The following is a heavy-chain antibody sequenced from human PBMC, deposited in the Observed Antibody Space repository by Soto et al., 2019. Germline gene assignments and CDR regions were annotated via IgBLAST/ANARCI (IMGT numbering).Heavy chain of an antibody. V-gene: IGHV1-18*04. CDR2: ISAYNGDT. Sequence: QVQLVQSEAEVRKPGASVKVSCKASGCSFTTHGISWVRRAPGHGLEWMGWISAYNGDTHYVQRFQGRLTMTTDTSTSTAYMELRSLTSDDTAVYYCARDPPFSGILRGTPLMDVWGQGTTVTVSS. CDR1: GCSFTTHG. CDR3: ARDPPFSGILRGTPLMDV. J-gene: IGHJ6*02. D-gene: IGHD4-17*01.